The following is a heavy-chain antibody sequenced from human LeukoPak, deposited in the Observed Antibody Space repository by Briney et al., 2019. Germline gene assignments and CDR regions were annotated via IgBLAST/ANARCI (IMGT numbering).Heavy chain of an antibody. CDR2: IKEDGSEK. Sequence: GGSLRLSCAGSGFSFSSYWMSWVRQAPGKGLEWVANIKEDGSEKHYGDSVKGRFTISRDSAKKLLYLQMNSLRREDTAVYYCAKDAEKDWGQGTLVTVSS. CDR1: GFSFSSYW. J-gene: IGHJ4*02. CDR3: AKDAEKD. V-gene: IGHV3-7*01.